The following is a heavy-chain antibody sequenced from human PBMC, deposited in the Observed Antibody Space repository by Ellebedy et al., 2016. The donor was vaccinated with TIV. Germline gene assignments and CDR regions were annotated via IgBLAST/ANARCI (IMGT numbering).Heavy chain of an antibody. Sequence: GESLKISCAASGFTFSSYGMHWVRQAPGKGLEWVAVISYDGSNKYYADSVKGRFTISRDNSKNTLYLQMNSLRAEDTAVYYCAKDRIAVAHPSGGAFDIWGQGTMVTVSS. V-gene: IGHV3-30*18. CDR2: ISYDGSNK. D-gene: IGHD6-19*01. CDR3: AKDRIAVAHPSGGAFDI. J-gene: IGHJ3*02. CDR1: GFTFSSYG.